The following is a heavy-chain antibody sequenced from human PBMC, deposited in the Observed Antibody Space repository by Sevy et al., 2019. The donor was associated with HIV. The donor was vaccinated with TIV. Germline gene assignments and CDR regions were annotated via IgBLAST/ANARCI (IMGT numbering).Heavy chain of an antibody. CDR2: IYYSGGT. CDR3: AGGILGYCSGGSCFGFDY. Sequence: SETLSLTCTVSGGSISSYYWSWIRQPPGKGLEWIGYIYYSGGTNYNPSLKSRVTISVDTSKNQFSLKLSSVTAADTAVYYCAGGILGYCSGGSCFGFDYWGQGTLVTVSS. D-gene: IGHD2-15*01. V-gene: IGHV4-59*01. J-gene: IGHJ4*02. CDR1: GGSISSYY.